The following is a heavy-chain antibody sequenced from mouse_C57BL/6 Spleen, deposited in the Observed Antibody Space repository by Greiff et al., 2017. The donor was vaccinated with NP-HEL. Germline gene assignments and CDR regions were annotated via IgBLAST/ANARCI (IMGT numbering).Heavy chain of an antibody. D-gene: IGHD1-1*01. Sequence: VQLQQSGTVLARPGASVKMSCKTSGYTFTSYWMHWVKQRPGQGLERIGAIYPGNSDTSYNQKFKGKAKLTAVTSASTAYMELSSLTNEDSAVYYCTRSGYYGSSYWYFDVWGTGTTVTVSS. CDR1: GYTFTSYW. CDR3: TRSGYYGSSYWYFDV. J-gene: IGHJ1*03. CDR2: IYPGNSDT. V-gene: IGHV1-5*01.